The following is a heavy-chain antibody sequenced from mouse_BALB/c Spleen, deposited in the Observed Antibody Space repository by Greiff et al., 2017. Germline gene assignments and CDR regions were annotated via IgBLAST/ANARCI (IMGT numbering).Heavy chain of an antibody. V-gene: IGHV5-12-1*01. CDR3: ARHKATVADFDY. J-gene: IGHJ2*01. CDR2: ISSGGGST. Sequence: EVHLVESGGGLVKPGGSLKLSCAASGFAFSSYDMSWVRQTPEKRLEWVAYISSGGGSTYYPDTVKGRFTISRDNAKNTLYLQMSSLKSEDTAMYYCARHKATVADFDYWGQGTTLTVSS. D-gene: IGHD1-1*01. CDR1: GFAFSSYD.